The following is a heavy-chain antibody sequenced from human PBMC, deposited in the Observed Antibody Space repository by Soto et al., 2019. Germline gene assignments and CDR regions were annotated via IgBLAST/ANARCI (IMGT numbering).Heavy chain of an antibody. J-gene: IGHJ4*02. CDR2: ISSSSSTI. CDR1: GFTFSSYS. Sequence: GGSLRLSCAASGFTFSSYSMNWVRQAPGKGLEWVSYISSSSSTIYYADSVKGRFTISRDNSKNSLYLQMNSLRAEDTAVYYCARLPNNWNYVLFDYWGQGTLVTVS. D-gene: IGHD1-7*01. V-gene: IGHV3-48*01. CDR3: ARLPNNWNYVLFDY.